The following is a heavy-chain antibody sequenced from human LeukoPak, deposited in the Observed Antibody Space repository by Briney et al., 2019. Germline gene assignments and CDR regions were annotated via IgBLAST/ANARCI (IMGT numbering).Heavy chain of an antibody. V-gene: IGHV3-48*01. CDR3: ARGGDSSWDDYMDV. J-gene: IGHJ6*03. CDR1: GFNFGTYS. CDR2: INAASDAT. D-gene: IGHD6-13*01. Sequence: PGGSLRLSCAASGFNFGTYSMNWVRQAPGKGLEWLSYINAASDATYYADSVKGRFTISRDNSKNTLYLQMNSLRAEDTAVYYCARGGDSSWDDYMDVWGKGTTVTVSS.